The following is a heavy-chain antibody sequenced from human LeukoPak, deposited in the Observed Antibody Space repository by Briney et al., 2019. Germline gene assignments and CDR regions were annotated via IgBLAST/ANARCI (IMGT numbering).Heavy chain of an antibody. J-gene: IGHJ3*02. D-gene: IGHD5-24*01. Sequence: PGGSLRLSCAASGFTVSSNHMSWVRQAPGKGLEWVSTITKSGDQTHYADSVRGLFTISRDIFKNTLYLQMNSLRAEDTAVYHCVKSAGKDGYRDVFDIWGQGTVVTVSS. CDR2: ITKSGDQT. V-gene: IGHV3-53*01. CDR1: GFTVSSNH. CDR3: VKSAGKDGYRDVFDI.